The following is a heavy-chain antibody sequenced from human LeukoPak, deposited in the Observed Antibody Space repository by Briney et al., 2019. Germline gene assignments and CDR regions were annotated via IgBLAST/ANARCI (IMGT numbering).Heavy chain of an antibody. CDR3: VKHSLITISPFDM. J-gene: IGHJ3*02. D-gene: IGHD3-10*01. V-gene: IGHV3-23*01. Sequence: PGGSLRLPCVASGFSFSPLAMNWVRQAPGKGLDWVSGITGSGDRANYADSVKGRFTISRDNSKNTVYLQMNSLRVEDTAVYFCVKHSLITISPFDMWGQGTKVTVSS. CDR2: ITGSGDRA. CDR1: GFSFSPLA.